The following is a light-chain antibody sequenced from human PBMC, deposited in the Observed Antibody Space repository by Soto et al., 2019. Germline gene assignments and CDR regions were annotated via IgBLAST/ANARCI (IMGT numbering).Light chain of an antibody. Sequence: EIVLTQSPATLSLSPGERATLSCRASQSIGNNLAWYQQKPGQTPRLLIYDASNRANGIPARFSGSGSGTDFTLTISSLEPDDFVIYYCQQRSNWFTFGGGTKVDI. CDR2: DAS. CDR1: QSIGNN. V-gene: IGKV3-11*01. J-gene: IGKJ4*01. CDR3: QQRSNWFT.